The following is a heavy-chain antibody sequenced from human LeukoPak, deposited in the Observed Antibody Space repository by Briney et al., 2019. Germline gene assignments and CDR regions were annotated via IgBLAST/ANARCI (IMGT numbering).Heavy chain of an antibody. V-gene: IGHV3-23*01. Sequence: QPGGSLRLSCAASGFTFNSYALGWVRQAPGKGLEWVSSILNSSYIYYADSVKGRFTISRDNSKNTLYLQMNSLRAEDTAVYYCASAVRGVPLDYYYYGMDVWGQGTTVTVSS. J-gene: IGHJ6*02. CDR1: GFTFNSYA. CDR2: ILNSSYI. CDR3: ASAVRGVPLDYYYYGMDV. D-gene: IGHD3-10*01.